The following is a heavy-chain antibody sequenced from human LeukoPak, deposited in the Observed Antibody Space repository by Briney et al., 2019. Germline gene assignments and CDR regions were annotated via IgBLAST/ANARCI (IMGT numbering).Heavy chain of an antibody. Sequence: GGSLRLSCAASGFTFSSYWMHWVRQAPGKGLEWVSAISGSGGSTYYADSVKGRFTISRDNSKNTLYLQMNSLRAEDTAVYYCAKDDYVWGSYRFFDYWGQGTLVTVSS. D-gene: IGHD3-16*02. CDR2: ISGSGGST. J-gene: IGHJ4*02. CDR3: AKDDYVWGSYRFFDY. V-gene: IGHV3-23*01. CDR1: GFTFSSYW.